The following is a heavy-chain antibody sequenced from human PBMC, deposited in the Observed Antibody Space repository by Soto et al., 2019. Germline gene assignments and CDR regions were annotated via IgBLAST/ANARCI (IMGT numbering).Heavy chain of an antibody. V-gene: IGHV4-34*01. CDR2: INHSGST. D-gene: IGHD6-13*01. CDR3: ARGAAARLAPGGYYYYYMDV. Sequence: SEALSLTCAVYGGSFSGYYWSWIRQPPGKGLEWIGEINHSGSTNYNPSLKSRVTISVDTSKNQFSLKLSSVTAADTAVYYCARGAAARLAPGGYYYYYMDVWGKGTTVTVSS. J-gene: IGHJ6*03. CDR1: GGSFSGYY.